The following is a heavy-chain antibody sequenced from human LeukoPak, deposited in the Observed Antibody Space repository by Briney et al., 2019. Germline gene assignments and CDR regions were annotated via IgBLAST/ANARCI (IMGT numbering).Heavy chain of an antibody. J-gene: IGHJ4*02. Sequence: GGSLRLSCAAFGLTFNKYWMSWVRQTPGKGLEWVANIKQDGSEKYYVDSVKGRFTISRDNAKNSLYLQMNSLRAEDTAVYYCARRRYSGSSQHFDYWGQGTLVTVSS. V-gene: IGHV3-7*01. CDR1: GLTFNKYW. CDR2: IKQDGSEK. D-gene: IGHD1-26*01. CDR3: ARRRYSGSSQHFDY.